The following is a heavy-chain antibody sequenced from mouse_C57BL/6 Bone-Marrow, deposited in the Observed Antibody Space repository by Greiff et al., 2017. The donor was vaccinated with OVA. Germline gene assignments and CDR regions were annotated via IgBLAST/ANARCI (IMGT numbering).Heavy chain of an antibody. Sequence: VQLQQPGAELVMPGASVKLSCKASGYTFTSYWMHWVKQRPGQGLEWIGEIDPSDSYTNYNQKFKGKSTLTVDKSSSTADMQLSRRTSEDSAVYYCARFRYYFDYWGQGTTLTVSS. J-gene: IGHJ2*01. D-gene: IGHD3-2*02. CDR2: IDPSDSYT. CDR3: ARFRYYFDY. CDR1: GYTFTSYW. V-gene: IGHV1-69*01.